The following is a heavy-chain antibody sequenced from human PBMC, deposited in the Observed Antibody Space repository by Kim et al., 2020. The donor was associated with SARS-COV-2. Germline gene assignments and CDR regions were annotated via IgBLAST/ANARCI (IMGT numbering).Heavy chain of an antibody. J-gene: IGHJ5*02. Sequence: GGSLRLSCAASGFTFTNAWMSWVRQAPGKGLEWVGRIKSKTDGATIDYAAPVKDRFTISRDDSKNTLYLEMNSLKTEDTGISYCTADCIGCVVATKWGSWGPGTLVTVSS. CDR2: IKSKTDGATI. V-gene: IGHV3-15*01. D-gene: IGHD5-12*01. CDR1: GFTFTNAW. CDR3: TADCIGCVVATKWGS.